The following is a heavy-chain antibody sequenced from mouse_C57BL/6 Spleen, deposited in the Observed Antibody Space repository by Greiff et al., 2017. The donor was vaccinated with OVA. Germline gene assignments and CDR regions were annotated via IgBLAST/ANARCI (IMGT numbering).Heavy chain of an antibody. V-gene: IGHV1-7*01. CDR3: ARGDEYDGAGIAY. CDR2: INPSSGYT. CDR1: GYTFTSYW. D-gene: IGHD2-4*01. Sequence: VKLMESGAELAKPGASVKLSCKASGYTFTSYWMHWVKQRPGQGLEWIGYINPSSGYTKYNQKFKDKATLTADKSSSPAYMQLSSMTNEDSEDNDRARGDEYDGAGIAYWGQGTLVTGSA. J-gene: IGHJ3*01.